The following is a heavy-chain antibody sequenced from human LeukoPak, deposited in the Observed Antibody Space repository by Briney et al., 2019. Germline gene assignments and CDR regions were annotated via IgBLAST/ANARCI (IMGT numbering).Heavy chain of an antibody. V-gene: IGHV4-61*02. CDR3: SGIQLWADDAFDI. CDR2: IYTSGST. Sequence: PSETLSHTCTVSGGSISSGSYYWSWIRQPAGKGLEWIGRIYTSGSTNYNPSLKSRVTISVDTSKNQFSLKLSSVTAADTAVYYCSGIQLWADDAFDIWGQGTMVTVSS. J-gene: IGHJ3*02. CDR1: GGSISSGSYY. D-gene: IGHD5-18*01.